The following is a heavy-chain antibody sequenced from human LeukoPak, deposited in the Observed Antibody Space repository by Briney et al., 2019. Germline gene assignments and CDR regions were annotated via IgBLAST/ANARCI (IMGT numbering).Heavy chain of an antibody. CDR3: ARNFYSLGSYSFDY. CDR2: INWNDDK. V-gene: IGHV2-5*01. D-gene: IGHD3-10*01. CDR1: GFSLSTSGG. J-gene: IGHJ4*02. Sequence: SGPRLVNPTQTLTLTCTFSGFSLSTSGGVGWIRQPPGKALEWLALINWNDDKRYSPSLKSRLTITKDTSKNQVVLTMTNMDPVDTATYYCARNFYSLGSYSFDYWGQGTLVTVSS.